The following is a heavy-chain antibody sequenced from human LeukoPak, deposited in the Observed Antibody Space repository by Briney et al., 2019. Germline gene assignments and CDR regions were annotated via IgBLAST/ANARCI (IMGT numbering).Heavy chain of an antibody. J-gene: IGHJ4*02. CDR3: AKGAYDSSGYYLSSDY. V-gene: IGHV3-23*01. CDR2: ISGSGGST. Sequence: QSGGSLRLSCAASGFTFSSYAMSWVRQAPGKGLEWVSAISGSGGSTYYADSVKGRFTISRDNSKNTLYLQMNSLRAEDTAVYYCAKGAYDSSGYYLSSDYWGQGTLVTVSS. CDR1: GFTFSSYA. D-gene: IGHD3-22*01.